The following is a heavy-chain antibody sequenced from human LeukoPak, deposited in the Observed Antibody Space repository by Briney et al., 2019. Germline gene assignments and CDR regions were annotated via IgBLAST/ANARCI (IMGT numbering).Heavy chain of an antibody. Sequence: PGASVKVSCKASGYTFTSYGISWVRQTPGRGLEWMGWISAYNGNTNYAQKLQGRVTMTTDTSTSTAYMELRSLRSDDTAVYYCAREAQGYIDWFNTSEILRQEKMVTDSS. V-gene: IGHV1-18*01. CDR1: GYTFTSYG. J-gene: IGHJ3*02. D-gene: IGHD3-9*01. CDR2: ISAYNGNT. CDR3: AREAQGYIDWFNTSEI.